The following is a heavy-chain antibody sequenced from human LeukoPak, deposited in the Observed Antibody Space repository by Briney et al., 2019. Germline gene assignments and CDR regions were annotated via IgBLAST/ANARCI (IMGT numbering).Heavy chain of an antibody. CDR3: ARDRGYYYDSSGYFLDY. V-gene: IGHV1-69*13. J-gene: IGHJ4*02. CDR1: GGTFSSYA. D-gene: IGHD3-22*01. CDR2: IIPIFGTA. Sequence: ASVKVSCKASGGTFSSYAISWVRQAPGQGLEWMGGIIPIFGTANYAQKFQGRVTITADESTSTAYMELSSLRSEDTAVYYCARDRGYYYDSSGYFLDYWGQGTLVTVSS.